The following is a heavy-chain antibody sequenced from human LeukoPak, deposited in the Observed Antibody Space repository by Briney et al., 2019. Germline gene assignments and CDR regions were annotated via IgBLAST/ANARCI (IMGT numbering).Heavy chain of an antibody. CDR3: AKADWVSNADAVW. D-gene: IGHD1-1*01. J-gene: IGHJ4*02. Sequence: GQSMTLSWAVAGFSFSTYAMSWVSQPPGRGPEWDSCIRGGGEPFYPGSVKGRFPLSRDDSRNPVSLQLNDLRVEDPASNNVAKADWVSNADAVWWGQGNQVTVSS. CDR1: GFSFSTYA. CDR2: IRGGGEP. V-gene: IGHV3-23*01.